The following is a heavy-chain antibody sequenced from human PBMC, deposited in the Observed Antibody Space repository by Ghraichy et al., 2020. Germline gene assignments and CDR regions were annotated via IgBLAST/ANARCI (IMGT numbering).Heavy chain of an antibody. CDR1: GYTFTSYD. CDR2: MNPKSGNT. D-gene: IGHD4-17*01. V-gene: IGHV1-8*01. Sequence: ASVKVSCKASGYTFTSYDINWVRQATGQGLEWMGWMNPKSGNTGYAQKFQGRVTMTRNTSISTAYMELSSLRSEEPAVYYCARGGSIGYGRSSIPSEYYYYGMDVWGQGTTVTVSS. CDR3: ARGGSIGYGRSSIPSEYYYYGMDV. J-gene: IGHJ6*02.